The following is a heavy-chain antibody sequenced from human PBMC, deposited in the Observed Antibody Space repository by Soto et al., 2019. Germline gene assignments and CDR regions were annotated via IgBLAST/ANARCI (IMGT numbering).Heavy chain of an antibody. CDR3: AREAPRAVAGPYYYYGMDV. J-gene: IGHJ6*02. CDR2: TYYRSKWYN. V-gene: IGHV6-1*01. Sequence: SQTLSLTCAISGDSVSSNSAAWNWIRQSPSRGLEWLGRTYYRSKWYNDYAVSVKSRITINPDTSKNQFSLQLNSVTPEDTAVYYCAREAPRAVAGPYYYYGMDVWGQGTTVTVSS. D-gene: IGHD6-19*01. CDR1: GDSVSSNSAA.